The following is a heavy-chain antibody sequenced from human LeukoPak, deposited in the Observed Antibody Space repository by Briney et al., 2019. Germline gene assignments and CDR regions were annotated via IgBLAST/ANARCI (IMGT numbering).Heavy chain of an antibody. Sequence: PGGSLRLSCAAFGFSFSSYPMNWVRQAPGKGLEWVAYISTSSTPIYYADSVKGRFTISRDNAKNSLYLRVNSLRDDDTAVYYCARDVGQWVVGDWGQGTLVTVSS. J-gene: IGHJ4*02. CDR3: ARDVGQWVVGD. CDR2: ISTSSTPI. CDR1: GFSFSSYP. D-gene: IGHD6-19*01. V-gene: IGHV3-48*02.